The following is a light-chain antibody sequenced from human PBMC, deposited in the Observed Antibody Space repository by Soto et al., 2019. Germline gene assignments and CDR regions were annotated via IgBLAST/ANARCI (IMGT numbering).Light chain of an antibody. CDR1: NIGSKS. CDR3: QVWDSSSDVV. Sequence: SYELTQPPSVSVAPGKTARITCGGNNIGSKSVHWYQQKPGQAPVLVIYYDSARPSGIPERFSGSNSGNTATLTISRVEAGDEADYYCQVWDSSSDVVFGGGTKVTVL. V-gene: IGLV3-21*04. CDR2: YDS. J-gene: IGLJ2*01.